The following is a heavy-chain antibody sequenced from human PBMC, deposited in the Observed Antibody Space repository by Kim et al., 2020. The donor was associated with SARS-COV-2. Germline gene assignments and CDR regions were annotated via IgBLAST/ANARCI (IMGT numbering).Heavy chain of an antibody. J-gene: IGHJ4*02. CDR1: GFTFSSYG. V-gene: IGHV3-33*01. D-gene: IGHD5-18*01. Sequence: GGSLRLSCAASGFTFSSYGMHWVRQAPGKGLEWVAVIWYDGSNKYYADSVKGRFTISRDNSKNTLYLQMNSLRAEDTAVYYCARDLNVPVGDVDTAMVTDYWGQGTLVTVSS. CDR3: ARDLNVPVGDVDTAMVTDY. CDR2: IWYDGSNK.